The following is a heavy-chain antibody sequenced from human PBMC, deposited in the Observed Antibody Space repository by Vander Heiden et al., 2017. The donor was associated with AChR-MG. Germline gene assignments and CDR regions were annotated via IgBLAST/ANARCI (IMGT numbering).Heavy chain of an antibody. CDR2: ISYDGSNK. CDR3: AKDRDGANDY. CDR1: GFTFSSSG. Sequence: QVQLVESGGGVVQPGRSLRLSCAASGFTFSSSGMHWVRQAPGKGLEWVAVISYDGSNKYYADSVKGRFTISRDNSKNTLYLQMNSLRAEDTAVYYCAKDRDGANDYWGQGTLVTVSS. J-gene: IGHJ4*02. V-gene: IGHV3-30*18. D-gene: IGHD4-17*01.